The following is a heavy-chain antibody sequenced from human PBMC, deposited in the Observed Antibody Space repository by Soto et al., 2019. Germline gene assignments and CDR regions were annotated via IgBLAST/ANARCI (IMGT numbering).Heavy chain of an antibody. CDR1: GFSLSTSGMR. CDR2: IDWDDDR. J-gene: IGHJ5*02. V-gene: IGHV2-70*01. Sequence: SGPTLLNPTQNLTLTCTFSGFSLSTSGMRVSWIRQPPGKALEWRALIDWDDDRYYSTSLKTRLTISKDTSKNQVVLTMTNMDPVETATYYCARATGDSSSLPWFDPWGQGTLVTVS. D-gene: IGHD6-6*01. CDR3: ARATGDSSSLPWFDP.